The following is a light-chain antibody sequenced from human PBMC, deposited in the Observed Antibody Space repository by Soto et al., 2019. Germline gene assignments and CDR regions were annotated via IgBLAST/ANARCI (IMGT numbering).Light chain of an antibody. J-gene: IGKJ1*01. CDR2: KAS. CDR3: QHYNTYTWT. Sequence: DIQMTQSPSTLSASIGDRVTITCRASQSIATYLAWYQQKPGKAPKLLIYKASSLGGGVPSRFSGSGSGTDCTLTISSLQPDDSATYYCQHYNTYTWTFGLGTRVE. CDR1: QSIATY. V-gene: IGKV1-5*03.